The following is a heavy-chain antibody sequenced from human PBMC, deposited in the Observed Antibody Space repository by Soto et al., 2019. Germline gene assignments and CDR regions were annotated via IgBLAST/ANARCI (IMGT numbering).Heavy chain of an antibody. V-gene: IGHV3-21*01. J-gene: IGHJ4*02. D-gene: IGHD3-22*01. CDR1: GFTFSSYS. Sequence: EVQLVESGGGLVKPGGSLRLSCAASGFTFSSYSMNWVRQAPGKGLEWVSSISSSSSYIYYADSVKGRFTISRDNAKNSLYLQMTSLRAEDTAVYYFARLTSYDSSGDYCYWGQGTLVTVSS. CDR2: ISSSSSYI. CDR3: ARLTSYDSSGDYCY.